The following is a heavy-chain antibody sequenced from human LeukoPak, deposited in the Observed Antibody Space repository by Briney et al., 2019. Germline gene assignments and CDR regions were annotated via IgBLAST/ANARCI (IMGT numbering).Heavy chain of an antibody. CDR1: GYTFTSYG. V-gene: IGHV1-18*01. CDR3: ARDMRAYGGNSGEDY. J-gene: IGHJ4*02. Sequence: ASVKVSCKASGYTFTSYGISWVRQAPGQGLEWMGWISAYNGNTNYAQKLQGRVTMTTDTSTSTAYMELRSLRSDDTAVYYCARDMRAYGGNSGEDYWGQGTLVTVSS. D-gene: IGHD4-23*01. CDR2: ISAYNGNT.